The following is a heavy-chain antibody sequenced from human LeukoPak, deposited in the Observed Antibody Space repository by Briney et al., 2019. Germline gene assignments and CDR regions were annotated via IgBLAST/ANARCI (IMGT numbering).Heavy chain of an antibody. Sequence: GGSLRLSCAASGFTFSSYSMNWVRQAPGKGLEWVSYISSSSSTIYYADSVKGRFTISRDNAKNSLYLQMNSLRAEDTAVYYCARDDRMTTAAFDIWGQGTMVTVSS. CDR1: GFTFSSYS. D-gene: IGHD4-11*01. CDR2: ISSSSSTI. V-gene: IGHV3-48*01. J-gene: IGHJ3*02. CDR3: ARDDRMTTAAFDI.